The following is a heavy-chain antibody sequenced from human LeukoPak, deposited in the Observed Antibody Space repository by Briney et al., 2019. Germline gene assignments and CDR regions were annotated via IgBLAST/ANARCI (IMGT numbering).Heavy chain of an antibody. CDR3: ARDLRDGYTRNYYNYYGMDV. Sequence: ASVKVSCKAPGYTFTSYAMHWVRQAPGQRLEWMGWINAGTGNTKYSQKFQGRVTITRETSASTAYMELSSLRSEDTAVYYCARDLRDGYTRNYYNYYGMDVWGQGTTVTVSS. D-gene: IGHD5-24*01. CDR1: GYTFTSYA. CDR2: INAGTGNT. J-gene: IGHJ6*02. V-gene: IGHV1-3*01.